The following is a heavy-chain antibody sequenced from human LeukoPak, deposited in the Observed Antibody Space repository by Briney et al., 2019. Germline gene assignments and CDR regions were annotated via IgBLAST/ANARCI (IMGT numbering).Heavy chain of an antibody. CDR2: IGTSGNTI. CDR1: GFTFSGYI. J-gene: IGHJ4*02. Sequence: GGSLRLSCAASGFTFSGYIMNWVRQAPGKGLEWVSFIGTSGNTIYYADSVRGRFTVSRDNAKNSLYLQMNSLRAEDTAVYYCARDQWLDYWGQGTLVTVSS. CDR3: ARDQWLDY. V-gene: IGHV3-48*01. D-gene: IGHD6-19*01.